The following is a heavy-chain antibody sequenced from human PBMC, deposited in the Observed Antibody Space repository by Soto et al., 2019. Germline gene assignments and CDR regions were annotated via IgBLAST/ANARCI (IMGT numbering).Heavy chain of an antibody. CDR1: GFTFSSDA. Sequence: EVQLLESGGGLVQPGGSLRLSCAASGFTFSSDAMSWVRQAPGKGLEWVSAISGSGGSTYYADSVKGRFTISRDNSKNTLSLQMNSLRAEDTAVYYCASISSSSWYWDSWGQGTLVTVSS. V-gene: IGHV3-23*01. D-gene: IGHD6-13*01. CDR2: ISGSGGST. CDR3: ASISSSSWYWDS. J-gene: IGHJ4*02.